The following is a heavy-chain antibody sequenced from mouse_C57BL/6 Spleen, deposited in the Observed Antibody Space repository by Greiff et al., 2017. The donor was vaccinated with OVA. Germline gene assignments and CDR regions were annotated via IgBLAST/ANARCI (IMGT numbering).Heavy chain of an antibody. Sequence: VQLQQSGAELVKPGASVKMSCKASGYTFTTYPIEWMKQNHGKSLEWIGNFHPYNDDTKYNEKFKGKATLTVEKSSSTAYLELSLLTSDDSAVYYCARSSYGGDGLFAYWGQGTLVTVSA. CDR1: GYTFTTYP. D-gene: IGHD1-2*01. CDR3: ARSSYGGDGLFAY. J-gene: IGHJ3*01. CDR2: FHPYNDDT. V-gene: IGHV1-47*01.